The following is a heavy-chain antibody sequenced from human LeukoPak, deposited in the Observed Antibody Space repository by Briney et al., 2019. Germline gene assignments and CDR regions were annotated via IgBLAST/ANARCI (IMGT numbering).Heavy chain of an antibody. D-gene: IGHD3-3*01. J-gene: IGHJ4*02. CDR3: ARVATNDFWSGYHYYFDY. CDR1: GFTFSRFA. CDR2: ISSSSSYT. V-gene: IGHV3-21*05. Sequence: GGSLRLSCAASGFTFSRFAMSWVRQAPGKGLEWVSYISSSSSYTNYADSVKGRFTISRGNAKNSLYLQMNSLRAEDTAVYYCARVATNDFWSGYHYYFDYWGQGTLVTVSS.